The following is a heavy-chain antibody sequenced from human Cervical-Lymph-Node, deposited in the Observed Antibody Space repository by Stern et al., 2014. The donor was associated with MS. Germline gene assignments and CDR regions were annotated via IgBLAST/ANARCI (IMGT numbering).Heavy chain of an antibody. Sequence: EVQLVQSGGGLVQPGGSVRLSCAVSGFTFSDHYMDWVRQAPGKGLEWVGRSQNKPNSYNTEYAASVKGRFTISRDDSKNSLFLQMNSLKTEDTAVYYCAREGLRSPDYYYYYGMDLWGQGTTVTVSS. V-gene: IGHV3-72*01. CDR2: SQNKPNSYNT. CDR3: AREGLRSPDYYYYYGMDL. J-gene: IGHJ6*02. CDR1: GFTFSDHY. D-gene: IGHD3-3*01.